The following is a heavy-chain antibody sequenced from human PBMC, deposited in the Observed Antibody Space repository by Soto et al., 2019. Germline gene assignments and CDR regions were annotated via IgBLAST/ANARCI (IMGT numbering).Heavy chain of an antibody. D-gene: IGHD2-8*01. V-gene: IGHV5-51*01. CDR1: GYTFTAYW. CDR3: ARPLYPGYCTDGVCYSYDY. CDR2: IFPADSEI. Sequence: PGESLKISCQSFGYTFTAYWIAWVRQMPGKGLEWMGIIFPADSEIRYSPSFRGHVTISADKSISTAYLQWSSLEASDTAMYYCARPLYPGYCTDGVCYSYDYWGQGTAVTVSS. J-gene: IGHJ4*02.